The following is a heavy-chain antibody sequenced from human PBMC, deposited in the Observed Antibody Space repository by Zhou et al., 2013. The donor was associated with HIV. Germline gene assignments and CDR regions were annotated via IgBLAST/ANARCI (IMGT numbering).Heavy chain of an antibody. CDR2: INPNSGGT. CDR1: GYSFTGYY. Sequence: QVQLVQSGGEVKKPGASVKVSCKASGYSFTGYYMHWVRQAPGQGLEWMGWINPNSGGTNYAQKFQGWVTMTRDTSISTAYMEVSRLRSDDTAVYYCAREGSQYGSSSHNWYFDLWGRGTWSLS. J-gene: IGHJ2*01. V-gene: IGHV1-2*04. CDR3: AREGSQYGSSSHNWYFDL. D-gene: IGHD6-6*01.